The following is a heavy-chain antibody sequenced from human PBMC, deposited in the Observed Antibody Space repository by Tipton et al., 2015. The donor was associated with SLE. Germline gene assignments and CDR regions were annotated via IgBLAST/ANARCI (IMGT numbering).Heavy chain of an antibody. CDR2: ISGSGGST. V-gene: IGHV3-23*01. D-gene: IGHD3-22*01. CDR1: GFTFSSYA. J-gene: IGHJ4*02. CDR3: AKEWYYDSSGYYSPFDY. Sequence: SLRLSCAASGFTFSSYAMSWVRQAPGKGLEWVSAISGSGGSTYYADSVKGRFTISRHNFKNTLYLQMNSLRAEDAAVYYCAKEWYYDSSGYYSPFDYWGQGTLVTVSS.